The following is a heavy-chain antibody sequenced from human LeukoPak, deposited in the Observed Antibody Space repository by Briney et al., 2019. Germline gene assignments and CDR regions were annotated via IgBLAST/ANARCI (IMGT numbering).Heavy chain of an antibody. CDR1: GFTFDDYA. CDR2: ISWNSGSI. D-gene: IGHD2-2*01. J-gene: IGHJ6*02. V-gene: IGHV3-9*01. CDR3: AKGFMPTYYYGMDV. Sequence: GGSLRLSCAASGFTFDDYAMHWVRQAPGKGLEWVSGISWNSGSIGYADSVKGRFTISRDNAKNSLYLQVNSLRAEDTALYYCAKGFMPTYYYGMDVWGQGTTVTVSS.